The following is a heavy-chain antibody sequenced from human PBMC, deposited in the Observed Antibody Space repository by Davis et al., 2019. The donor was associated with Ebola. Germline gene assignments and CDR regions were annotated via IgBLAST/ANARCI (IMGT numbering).Heavy chain of an antibody. CDR1: GGTFSSYA. J-gene: IGHJ3*02. CDR3: ARGRSIAVAGTDAFDI. V-gene: IGHV1-69*13. CDR2: IIPIFGTA. Sequence: SVKVSCKASGGTFSSYAISWVRQAPGQGLEWMGGIIPIFGTANYAQKFQGRVTITADESTSTAYMELSSLRSEDTAVYYCARGRSIAVAGTDAFDIWGQGTMVTVSS. D-gene: IGHD6-19*01.